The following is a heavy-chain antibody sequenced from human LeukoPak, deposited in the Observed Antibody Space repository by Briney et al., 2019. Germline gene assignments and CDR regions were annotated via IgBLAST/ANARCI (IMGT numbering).Heavy chain of an antibody. J-gene: IGHJ4*02. D-gene: IGHD3-10*01. CDR1: GYTFTGYY. Sequence: GASVKVSCKASGYTFTGYYMHWVRQAPGQGLEWMGWINPNSGGTNYAQKFQGRVTMTRDTSISTAYMELRSLRSDDTAVYYCARRYGSGRNSNLDYWGQGTLVTVSS. CDR2: INPNSGGT. CDR3: ARRYGSGRNSNLDY. V-gene: IGHV1-2*02.